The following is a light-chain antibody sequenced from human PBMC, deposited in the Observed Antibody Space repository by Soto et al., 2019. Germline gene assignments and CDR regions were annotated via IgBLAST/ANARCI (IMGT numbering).Light chain of an antibody. J-gene: IGKJ1*01. CDR1: QNINNW. V-gene: IGKV1-5*01. Sequence: DIQMTQSPSTLSASVGDRVTITCRASQNINNWLAWYQHKPGKAPKILIYDASTLESGVPSRFSGSGSGTKFTLTISSLQPDDFATYYCQQYNLAFGQGTKVDTK. CDR3: QQYNLA. CDR2: DAS.